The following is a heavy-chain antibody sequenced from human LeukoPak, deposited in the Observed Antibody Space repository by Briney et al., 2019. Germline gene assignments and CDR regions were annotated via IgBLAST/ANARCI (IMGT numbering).Heavy chain of an antibody. CDR2: IYPGDSDT. Sequence: GESLQISCKGSGYSFTSYWIGWVRQMPGKGLEWMGIIYPGDSDTRYSPSFQGQVTISADKSISTAYLQWSSLKASDTAMYYCARHHAYSSSWYYGMDVWGQGTTVTVSS. D-gene: IGHD6-13*01. J-gene: IGHJ6*02. CDR1: GYSFTSYW. V-gene: IGHV5-51*01. CDR3: ARHHAYSSSWYYGMDV.